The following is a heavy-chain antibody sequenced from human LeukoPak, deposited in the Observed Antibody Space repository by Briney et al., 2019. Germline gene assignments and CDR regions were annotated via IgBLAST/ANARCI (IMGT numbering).Heavy chain of an antibody. J-gene: IGHJ4*02. V-gene: IGHV3-48*03. CDR1: GFTFSSYE. CDR3: ARDAGMVRGVILYYFDY. Sequence: GGSLRLSCAASGFTFSSYEMNWVRQAPGKGLEWISYISASGTITHYADSVEGRFTISRDNAKNSLFLQMNSLRAEDTALYYCARDAGMVRGVILYYFDYWGQGTLVTVSS. D-gene: IGHD3-10*01. CDR2: ISASGTIT.